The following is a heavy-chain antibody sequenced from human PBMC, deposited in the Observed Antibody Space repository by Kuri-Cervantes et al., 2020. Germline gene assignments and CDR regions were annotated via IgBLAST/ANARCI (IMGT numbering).Heavy chain of an antibody. V-gene: IGHV3-11*01. CDR1: GFTFSDYY. D-gene: IGHD3-10*01. J-gene: IGHJ6*02. CDR2: ISSSGSTI. Sequence: GESLKISCAASGFTFSDYYMSWIRQAPGKGLEWVSYISSSGSTIYYADSVKGRFTISRDNAKNSLYLQMNSLRAEDTAVYYCARRRNYYGSGPYQNDYGMDVWGQGTTVTVSS. CDR3: ARRRNYYGSGPYQNDYGMDV.